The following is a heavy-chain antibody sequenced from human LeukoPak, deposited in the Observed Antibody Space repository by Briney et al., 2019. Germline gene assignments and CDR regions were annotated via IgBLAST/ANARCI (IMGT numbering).Heavy chain of an antibody. D-gene: IGHD5-18*01. CDR2: ISSSDTAR. Sequence: GGSLRLSCAASGFTFSNSEINWVRQAPGKGLEWVSYISSSDTARYYADSVKGRFTISRDNAKNVVYLQMNSLRVGDTAVYYCVRDEEGYSYGYGYWGQGTLVTVSS. CDR3: VRDEEGYSYGYGY. V-gene: IGHV3-48*03. J-gene: IGHJ4*02. CDR1: GFTFSNSE.